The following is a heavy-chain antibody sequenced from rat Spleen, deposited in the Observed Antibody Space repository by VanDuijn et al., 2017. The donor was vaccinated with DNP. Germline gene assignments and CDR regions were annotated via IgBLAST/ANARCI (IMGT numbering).Heavy chain of an antibody. CDR2: ISYSGTT. J-gene: IGHJ1*01. Sequence: EVQLQESGPGLVKPSQSLSLTCSVTGYSITSNYWGWLRKFPGNKMEWIGHISYSGTTSYHPSLKSRISITGDTSKNQFFLRVNSVTTDDTATYYCARFGSTVATWYFDFWGPGTMVTVSS. D-gene: IGHD1-3*01. V-gene: IGHV3-1*01. CDR1: GYSITSNY. CDR3: ARFGSTVATWYFDF.